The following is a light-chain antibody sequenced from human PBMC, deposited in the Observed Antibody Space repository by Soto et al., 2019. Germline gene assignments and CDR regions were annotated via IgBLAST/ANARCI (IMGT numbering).Light chain of an antibody. J-gene: IGKJ1*01. CDR1: ESISTW. CDR3: QQYNSYSGT. V-gene: IGKV1-5*01. CDR2: AAS. Sequence: DIQMTQSPSTLSASVGDRVTITCRASESISTWLAWYQQKPGRAPKVLISAASSLQSGVPPRFSGSGSGTEFTLTISSLQPDDFATYYCQQYNSYSGTFGQGTKVDIK.